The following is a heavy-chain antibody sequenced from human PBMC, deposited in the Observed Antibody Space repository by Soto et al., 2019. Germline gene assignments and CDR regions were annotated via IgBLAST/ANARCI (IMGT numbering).Heavy chain of an antibody. CDR3: AKVNYDSSGYPYFDY. CDR1: GFTSSSYG. Sequence: GGSLRLSCAASGFTSSSYGMHWVRQAPGKGLEWVAVISYDGSNKYYADSVKGRFTISRDNSKNTLYLQMNSLRAEDTAVYYCAKVNYDSSGYPYFDYWGQGTLVTVSS. D-gene: IGHD3-22*01. V-gene: IGHV3-30*18. J-gene: IGHJ4*02. CDR2: ISYDGSNK.